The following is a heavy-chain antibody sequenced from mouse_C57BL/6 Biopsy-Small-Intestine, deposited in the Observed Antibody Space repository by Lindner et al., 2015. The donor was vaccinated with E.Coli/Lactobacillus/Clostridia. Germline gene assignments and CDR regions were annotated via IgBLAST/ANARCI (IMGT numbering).Heavy chain of an antibody. Sequence: VQLQESGAELARPGASVKLSCKASGYTFTSYGISWVRQRTGQGLEWIGEIYPRSGNTYYNEKFKGKATLTADKSSSTAYMELRSLTSEDSAVYFCARRLPYYFDYWGQGTTLTVSS. D-gene: IGHD2-2*01. CDR1: GYTFTSYG. CDR2: IYPRSGNT. V-gene: IGHV1-81*01. J-gene: IGHJ2*01. CDR3: ARRLPYYFDY.